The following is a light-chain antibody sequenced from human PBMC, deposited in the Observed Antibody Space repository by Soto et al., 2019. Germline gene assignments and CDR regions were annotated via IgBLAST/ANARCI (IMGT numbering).Light chain of an antibody. V-gene: IGKV4-1*01. CDR2: WAS. CDR3: QQYYSPPLS. J-gene: IGKJ4*01. CDR1: QSLLFSSNIKNY. Sequence: DIVMTQSPDSLAVSLGERATINCKSSQSLLFSSNIKNYLAWYQQKGGQPPKLLIYWASTRESGVPDRFRGSGSGTDFTLTITSLQAEDVAVYYCQQYYSPPLSFGGGTKVDIK.